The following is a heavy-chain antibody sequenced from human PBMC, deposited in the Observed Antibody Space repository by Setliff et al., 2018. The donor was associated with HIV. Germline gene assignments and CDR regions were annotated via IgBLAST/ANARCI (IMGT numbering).Heavy chain of an antibody. CDR2: INHSGST. V-gene: IGHV4-34*01. J-gene: IGHJ4*02. CDR1: GGSFSGYY. Sequence: SETLSLTFAVYGGSFSGYYWSWIRQPPGKGLEWIGEINHSGSTNYNPSLKSRVTISVDTSKNQFSLRLTSVTAADTAVYFCARLRITMIMMLNYFDYWGQGTLVTVSS. CDR3: ARLRITMIMMLNYFDY. D-gene: IGHD3-22*01.